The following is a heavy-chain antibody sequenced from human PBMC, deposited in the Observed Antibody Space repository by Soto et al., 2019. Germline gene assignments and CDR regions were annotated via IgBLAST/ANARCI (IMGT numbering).Heavy chain of an antibody. D-gene: IGHD5-18*01. J-gene: IGHJ3*02. CDR2: IYSGGST. V-gene: IGHV3-53*01. Sequence: GGSLRLSCAASGFTVSSNYMSWVRQAPGKGLEWVSVIYSGGSTYYADSVKGRFTISRDNSKNTLCLQMNSLRAEDTAVYYCARGWGGYSYGYNSFDIWGQGTMVTVSS. CDR3: ARGWGGYSYGYNSFDI. CDR1: GFTVSSNY.